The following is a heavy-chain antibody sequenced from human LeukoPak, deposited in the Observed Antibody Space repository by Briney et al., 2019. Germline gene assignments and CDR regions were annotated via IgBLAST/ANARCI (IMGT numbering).Heavy chain of an antibody. Sequence: SVKVSCKASGGTFSSYTISWVRQALGQGLEWMGRIIPILGIANYAQKFQGRVTITADKSTSTAYMELSSLRSEDTAVYYCARDLPYSVRWSILDYWGQGTLVTVSS. CDR2: IIPILGIA. J-gene: IGHJ4*02. CDR1: GGTFSSYT. D-gene: IGHD2-21*01. V-gene: IGHV1-69*04. CDR3: ARDLPYSVRWSILDY.